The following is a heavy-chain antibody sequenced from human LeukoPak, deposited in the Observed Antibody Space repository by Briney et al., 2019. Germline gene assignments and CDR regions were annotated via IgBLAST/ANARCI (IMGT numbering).Heavy chain of an antibody. CDR3: ARDGAYYYDSSGYLLDNWFDP. V-gene: IGHV3-23*01. Sequence: GGSLRLSCAASGFTFSSYAMSWVRQAPGKGLEWVSAISGSGGSTYYADSVKGRFTISRDNSKNTLYLQMNSLRAEDTAVYYCARDGAYYYDSSGYLLDNWFDPWGQGTLVTVSS. D-gene: IGHD3-22*01. CDR1: GFTFSSYA. J-gene: IGHJ5*02. CDR2: ISGSGGST.